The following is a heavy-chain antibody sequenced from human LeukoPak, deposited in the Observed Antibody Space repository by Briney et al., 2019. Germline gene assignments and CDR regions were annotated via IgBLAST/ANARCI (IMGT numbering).Heavy chain of an antibody. Sequence: ASVKVSCKASGYTFTSYDINWVRQAPGQGLEWMGWMNPNSGNTGYAQKFQGRVTMTRNTSISTAYMELSSLGSEDTAVYYCARGAYYYDILTGYYYWGQGTLVTVSS. CDR2: MNPNSGNT. V-gene: IGHV1-8*01. CDR1: GYTFTSYD. D-gene: IGHD3-9*01. CDR3: ARGAYYYDILTGYYY. J-gene: IGHJ4*02.